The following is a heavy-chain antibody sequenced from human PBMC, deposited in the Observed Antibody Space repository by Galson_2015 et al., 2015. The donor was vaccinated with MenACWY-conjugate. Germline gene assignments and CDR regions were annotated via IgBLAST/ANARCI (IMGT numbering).Heavy chain of an antibody. CDR1: GGSFSSSSHY. CDR3: ARDGGSYPNWYFDL. Sequence: ETLSLTCTVSGGSFSSSSHYWGWIRQPPGKGLEWIGSIFNSGSTYYSPSLKSRVAISVDTSKNQFSLKLSSVTAADTAVYYCARDGGSYPNWYFDLWGRGTLVTVSS. CDR2: IFNSGST. V-gene: IGHV4-39*07. D-gene: IGHD1-26*01. J-gene: IGHJ2*01.